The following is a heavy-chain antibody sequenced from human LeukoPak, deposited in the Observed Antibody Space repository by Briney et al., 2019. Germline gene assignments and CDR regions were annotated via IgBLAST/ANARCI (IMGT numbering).Heavy chain of an antibody. V-gene: IGHV4-39*01. D-gene: IGHD3/OR15-3a*01. CDR2: IYYSGNT. J-gene: IGHJ4*02. Sequence: SETLSLTCTVSGVSISSRNSYWGWIRQPPGKGLEWIGSIYYSGNTYYNASLKSQVSISIDTSKNQFSLRLTSVTAADTAVYYCARQTGSGLFILPGGQGTLVTVSS. CDR1: GVSISSRNSY. CDR3: ARQTGSGLFILP.